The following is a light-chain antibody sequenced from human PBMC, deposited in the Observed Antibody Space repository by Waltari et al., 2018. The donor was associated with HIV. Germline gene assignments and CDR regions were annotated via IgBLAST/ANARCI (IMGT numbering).Light chain of an antibody. CDR2: GNN. V-gene: IGLV1-40*01. J-gene: IGLJ2*01. CDR1: SSNIGAGFN. CDR3: QSYDNTLSAPVV. Sequence: QSVLTQPPSVSGAPGQRVTLSCTGSSSNIGAGFNVHWYQQVPGRAPKLLIYGNNDRPSGVPDRFSGSKSGTSASLAITELQAEDEAEYYCQSYDNTLSAPVVFGGGTKLTVL.